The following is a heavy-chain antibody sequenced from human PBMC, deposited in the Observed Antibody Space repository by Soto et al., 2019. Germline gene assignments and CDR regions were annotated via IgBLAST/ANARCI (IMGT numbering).Heavy chain of an antibody. V-gene: IGHV3-30*18. CDR1: GFTFSSYG. D-gene: IGHD4-17*01. Sequence: PGGSLRLSCAASGFTFSSYGMHWVRQAPGKGLEWVAVISYDGSNKYYADSVKGRFTISRDNSKNTLYLQMNSLRAEDTAVYYCAKESSTVDFDYWGQGTLVTVSS. J-gene: IGHJ4*02. CDR2: ISYDGSNK. CDR3: AKESSTVDFDY.